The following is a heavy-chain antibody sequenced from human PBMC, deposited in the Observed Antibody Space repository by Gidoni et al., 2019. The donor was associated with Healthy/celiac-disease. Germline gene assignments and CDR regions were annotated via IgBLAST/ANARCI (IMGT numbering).Heavy chain of an antibody. CDR2: IIPIFGTA. CDR1: GGPFSSYA. J-gene: IGHJ6*02. CDR3: ARTEHYYYGMDV. V-gene: IGHV1-69*01. Sequence: QVQLVQSGAEVKKPGSSVKVSCQASGGPFSSYAISWVRQAPGQGREWMGGIIPIFGTANYAQKFQGRVTITADESTSTAYMELSSLRSEDTAVYYCARTEHYYYGMDVWGQGTTVTVSS.